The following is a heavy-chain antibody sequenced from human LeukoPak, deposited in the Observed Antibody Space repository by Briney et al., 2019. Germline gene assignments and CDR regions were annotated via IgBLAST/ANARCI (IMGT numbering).Heavy chain of an antibody. CDR1: GFSFGSYW. Sequence: GGSLRLSCVASGFSFGSYWMAWVPQAPGKGLEWVANMKHDGIEKYHVDSVKGSFTISRDNTKNSLSLHMSSLRVEDTAVYYCAREGREGYNYPALDFWGQGILATVSS. CDR3: AREGREGYNYPALDF. J-gene: IGHJ4*02. V-gene: IGHV3-7*05. D-gene: IGHD5-24*01. CDR2: MKHDGIEK.